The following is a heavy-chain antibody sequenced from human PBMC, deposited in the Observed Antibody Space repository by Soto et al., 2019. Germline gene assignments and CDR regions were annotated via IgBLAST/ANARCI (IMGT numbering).Heavy chain of an antibody. D-gene: IGHD1-26*01. V-gene: IGHV4-4*07. CDR2: IYSSGSA. CDR3: ATIVGANDD. J-gene: IGHJ4*02. Sequence: QVQLQESGPRLLKPSDTLSLTCTVSRASIYTYSWTWIRQPAGKGLQWIGHIYSSGSANYSPSLKSRVSMSVDSSKNQISLRLSSVTAADTAVYYCATIVGANDDWGQGTLVTVSS. CDR1: RASIYTYS.